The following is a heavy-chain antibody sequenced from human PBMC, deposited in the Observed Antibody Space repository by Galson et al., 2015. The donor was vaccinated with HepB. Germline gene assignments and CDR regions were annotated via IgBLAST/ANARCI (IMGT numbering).Heavy chain of an antibody. CDR2: INPNSGGT. CDR3: ASVGATFPNDHYYYYMDV. D-gene: IGHD1-26*01. V-gene: IGHV1-2*02. CDR1: GYTFTGYY. J-gene: IGHJ6*03. Sequence: SCKASGYTFTGYYMHWVRQAPGQGLEWMGWINPNSGGTNYAQKFQGRVTMTRDTSISTAYMELSRLRSDDTAVYYCASVGATFPNDHYYYYMDVWGKGTTVTVSS.